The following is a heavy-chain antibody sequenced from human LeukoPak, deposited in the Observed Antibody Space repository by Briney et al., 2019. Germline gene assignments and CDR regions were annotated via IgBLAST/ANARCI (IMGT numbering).Heavy chain of an antibody. CDR1: GFTFSMYW. D-gene: IGHD6-19*01. J-gene: IGHJ5*02. V-gene: IGHV3-7*01. Sequence: GGSLRLSCAASGFTFSMYWMSWVRQAPGKGPEWVANIKVDGSEIYYVDSVKGRFTISRDNAKNSLYLQMNSLRDEDTAVYYCARGTAYSSGWYNWFDPWGQGTLVTVSS. CDR3: ARGTAYSSGWYNWFDP. CDR2: IKVDGSEI.